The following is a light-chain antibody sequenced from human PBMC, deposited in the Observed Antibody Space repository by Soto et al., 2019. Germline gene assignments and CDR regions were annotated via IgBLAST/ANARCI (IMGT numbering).Light chain of an antibody. V-gene: IGKV3-20*01. Sequence: EIVLTQSPGTLSLSPGERATLSCRASQSVSSSYLAWYQQKPGQAPRLLIYGASSRATGIPDRFSGSGAGEDFSLPISRLEPEYIAVYHYQKHGASPTFGQGTKVEIQ. CDR2: GAS. CDR1: QSVSSSY. CDR3: QKHGASPT. J-gene: IGKJ1*01.